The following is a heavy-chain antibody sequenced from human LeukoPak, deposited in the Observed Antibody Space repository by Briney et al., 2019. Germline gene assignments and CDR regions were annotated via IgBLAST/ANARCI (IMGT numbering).Heavy chain of an antibody. J-gene: IGHJ3*02. V-gene: IGHV4-59*08. CDR2: IYYSGST. CDR3: ASNVGAGEAFDI. D-gene: IGHD1-26*01. CDR1: GGSISSYY. Sequence: PSETLSLTCTVSGGSISSYYWSWIRQPPGKGLEWIGYIYYSGSTNYNPSLKSRVTISVDTSKNQFSLKLSSVTAADTAVYYCASNVGAGEAFDIWGQGTMVAVSS.